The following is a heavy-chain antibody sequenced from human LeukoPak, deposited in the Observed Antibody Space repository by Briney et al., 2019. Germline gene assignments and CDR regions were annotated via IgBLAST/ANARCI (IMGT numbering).Heavy chain of an antibody. CDR3: AKVWRQWLVPDY. CDR2: ISGSGGST. CDR1: GFTLSSYA. V-gene: IGHV3-23*01. Sequence: PGGSLRLSCAASGFTLSSYAMSWVRQAPGKGLEWVSAISGSGGSTYYADSVKGRFTISRDNSMNTLYLQMNSLRAEDTAVYYCAKVWRQWLVPDYWGQGTLVTVSS. D-gene: IGHD6-19*01. J-gene: IGHJ4*02.